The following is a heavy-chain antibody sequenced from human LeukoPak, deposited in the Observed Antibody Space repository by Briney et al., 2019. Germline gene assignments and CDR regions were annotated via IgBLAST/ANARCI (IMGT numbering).Heavy chain of an antibody. CDR3: ARGLNGGSWFDP. CDR1: GGSFSGYY. D-gene: IGHD7-27*01. J-gene: IGHJ5*02. CDR2: INHSGST. Sequence: PSETLSLTCAVYGGSFSGYYWSWIRQPPGKGLEWIGEINHSGSTNYNPSLKSRVTISVDTSKNQFSLKLSSVTAADTAVYYCARGLNGGSWFDPWGQGTLVTVSS. V-gene: IGHV4-34*01.